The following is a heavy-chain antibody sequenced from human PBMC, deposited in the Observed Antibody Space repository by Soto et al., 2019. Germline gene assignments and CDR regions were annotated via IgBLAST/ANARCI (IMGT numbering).Heavy chain of an antibody. Sequence: PSETLSLTCTVSGGSISYEYYHWTWIRQSPGKDLEWVGYIHYSGSNIYNPSFKSRVTISVDASKNQFSLKLSFVTVADTAVYFCSCKVSTDCSSTSCLADGFDIWGQGTMVTVSS. CDR3: SCKVSTDCSSTSCLADGFDI. V-gene: IGHV4-30-4*02. CDR2: IHYSGSN. CDR1: GGSISYEYYH. D-gene: IGHD2-2*01. J-gene: IGHJ3*02.